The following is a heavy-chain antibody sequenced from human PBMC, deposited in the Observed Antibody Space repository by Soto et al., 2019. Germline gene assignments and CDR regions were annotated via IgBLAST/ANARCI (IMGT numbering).Heavy chain of an antibody. J-gene: IGHJ6*02. Sequence: QSGGSLRLSCAASGFTFSSYAMSWVRQAPGKGLEWVSAISGSGGSTYYADSVKGRFTISRDNSKNTLYLQMNSLRAEDTAVYYCAKYFTLGCSSTSCYWGGYYYYGMDVWGQGTTVTVSS. CDR3: AKYFTLGCSSTSCYWGGYYYYGMDV. CDR1: GFTFSSYA. D-gene: IGHD2-2*01. CDR2: ISGSGGST. V-gene: IGHV3-23*01.